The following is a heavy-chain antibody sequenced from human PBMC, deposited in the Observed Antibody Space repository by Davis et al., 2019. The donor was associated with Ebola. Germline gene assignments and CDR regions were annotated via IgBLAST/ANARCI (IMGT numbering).Heavy chain of an antibody. CDR2: LGLSADT. V-gene: IGHV3-23*01. CDR1: GFVFSSYV. J-gene: IGHJ4*02. D-gene: IGHD3-16*02. CDR3: AKDPRRLYDYIWGSYRSYYFDN. Sequence: GESLKISCAASGFVFSSYVMSWVRRAPGKGLEWVSTLGLSADTYYADSVKGRFTISRDNSKSTLYLQMDSLSTEDTAVYYCAKDPRRLYDYIWGSYRSYYFDNWGQGTLVTVSS.